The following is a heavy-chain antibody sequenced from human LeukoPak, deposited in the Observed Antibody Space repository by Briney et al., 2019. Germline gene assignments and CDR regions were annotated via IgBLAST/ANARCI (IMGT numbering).Heavy chain of an antibody. D-gene: IGHD2-15*01. Sequence: GGSLRVSCAASGFTFSSYFMTWVRQAPGKGLEWVSTIDSGGGRTYYADSVEGRFTISRDNSKSTLYLQMNSLRAEDTAVYHCARYCRGRNCYSGVDYWGQGTLVTVSS. CDR1: GFTFSSYF. J-gene: IGHJ4*02. CDR3: ARYCRGRNCYSGVDY. CDR2: IDSGGGRT. V-gene: IGHV3-23*01.